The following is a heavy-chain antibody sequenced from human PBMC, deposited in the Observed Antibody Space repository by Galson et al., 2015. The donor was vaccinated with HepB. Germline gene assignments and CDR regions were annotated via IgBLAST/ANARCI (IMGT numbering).Heavy chain of an antibody. CDR2: ISSSSSTM. J-gene: IGHJ5*02. CDR3: ATDATAGGGRFDP. D-gene: IGHD2-8*02. CDR1: GFTFSSYS. Sequence: SLRLSCAASGFTFSSYSMNWVRQAPGKGLEWVSYISSSSSTMNYAASVKGRFTISRDNAKNSLYLQMNSLRAEDTAVYYCATDATAGGGRFDPWGQGTLVTVSS. V-gene: IGHV3-48*04.